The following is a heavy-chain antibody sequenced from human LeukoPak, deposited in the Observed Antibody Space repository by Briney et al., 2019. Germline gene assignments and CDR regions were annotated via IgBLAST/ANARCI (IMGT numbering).Heavy chain of an antibody. CDR3: ARDGYDILTGYPSAFDY. V-gene: IGHV3-66*01. Sequence: GGSLRLSCAASGFTVSSNYMSWVRQAPGKGLEWVSVIYSGGSTYYADSVKGRFTISRDNAKNSLYLQMNSLRAEDTAVYYCARDGYDILTGYPSAFDYWGQGTLVTVSS. CDR1: GFTVSSNY. J-gene: IGHJ4*02. CDR2: IYSGGST. D-gene: IGHD3-9*01.